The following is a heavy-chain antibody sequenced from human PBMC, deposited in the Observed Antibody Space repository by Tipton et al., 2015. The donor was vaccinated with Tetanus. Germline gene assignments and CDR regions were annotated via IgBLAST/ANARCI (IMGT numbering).Heavy chain of an antibody. CDR1: RGPISSYY. Sequence: GLVKPSETLSLTCTVSRGPISSYYWSWIRQPAGKGLEWIGHISNGNADYTPSLKSRVTLSVDTSKNEFSLKLRSVTAADTAVYYCARGVTDGYNRRFDYWGQGTLVAVSP. V-gene: IGHV4-4*07. D-gene: IGHD5-24*01. CDR3: ARGVTDGYNRRFDY. J-gene: IGHJ4*02. CDR2: ISNGNA.